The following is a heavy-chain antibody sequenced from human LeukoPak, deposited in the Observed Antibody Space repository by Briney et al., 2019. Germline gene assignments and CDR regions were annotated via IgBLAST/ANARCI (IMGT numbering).Heavy chain of an antibody. CDR2: SYHSGTT. CDR3: GGRIAATGNPFDY. D-gene: IGHD6-13*01. J-gene: IGHJ4*02. Sequence: SGSLSLTCAVSGGSIISSNWWSWARQPPGKGLEWIGESYHSGTTYYVPSLKSRDTISVDKSKNQFSLKLTSVTAADTAVYYCGGRIAATGNPFDYWGQGTVVTVSA. V-gene: IGHV4-4*02. CDR1: GGSIISSNW.